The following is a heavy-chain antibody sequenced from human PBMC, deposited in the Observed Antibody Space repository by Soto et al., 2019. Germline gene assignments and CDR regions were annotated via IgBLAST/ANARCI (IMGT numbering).Heavy chain of an antibody. CDR1: GFTFTSSA. CDR2: IVVGSGNT. D-gene: IGHD5-12*01. CDR3: ALVDIVATITWNFDY. V-gene: IGHV1-58*02. J-gene: IGHJ4*02. Sequence: SVKVSCKASGFTFTSSAMQWVRQARGQRLEWIGWIVVGSGNTNYAQKFQERVTITRDMSTSTAYMELSSLRSEDTAVYYCALVDIVATITWNFDYWGQGTLVTVSS.